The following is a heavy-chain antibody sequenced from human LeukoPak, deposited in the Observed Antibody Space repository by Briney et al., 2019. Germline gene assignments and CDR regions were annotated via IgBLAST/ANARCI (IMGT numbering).Heavy chain of an antibody. D-gene: IGHD3-10*01. CDR3: ARDSNRGFDY. J-gene: IGHJ4*02. Sequence: ASVKVSCKASGYTFTSYDINWVRQATGQGLEWMGWMNPNSANTGYAQKFRGRVTMTRNTSISTAYMELSSLRSEDTAVYYCARDSNRGFDYWGQGTLVTVSS. CDR2: MNPNSANT. V-gene: IGHV1-8*01. CDR1: GYTFTSYD.